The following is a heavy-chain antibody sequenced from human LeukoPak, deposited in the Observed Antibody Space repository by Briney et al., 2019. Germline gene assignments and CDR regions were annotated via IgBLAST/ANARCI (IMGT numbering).Heavy chain of an antibody. CDR1: GFTFSRYA. V-gene: IGHV3-23*01. CDR3: AKRRYDYGGPFFDY. CDR2: SGTGGST. D-gene: IGHD4-23*01. Sequence: GGSLRLSCAGSGFTFSRYAMSWVRQAPGKGLEWVSTSGTGGSTYYVDSVKGRFTISRDNSKNTVYLQMNSLRAEDTALYYCAKRRYDYGGPFFDYWGQGTLVTVSS. J-gene: IGHJ4*02.